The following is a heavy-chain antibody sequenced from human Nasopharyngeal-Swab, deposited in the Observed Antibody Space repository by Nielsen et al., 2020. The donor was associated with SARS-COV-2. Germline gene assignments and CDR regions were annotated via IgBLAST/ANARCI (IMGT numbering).Heavy chain of an antibody. CDR3: AARRGVILPFDY. CDR2: IVVGSGNT. D-gene: IGHD3-16*02. J-gene: IGHJ4*02. V-gene: IGHV1-58*01. Sequence: WVRQAPGQRLEWIGWIVVGSGNTNYAQKFQERVTITRDMSTSTAYMELSSLRSEDTAVYYCAARRGVILPFDYWGQGTLVTVSS.